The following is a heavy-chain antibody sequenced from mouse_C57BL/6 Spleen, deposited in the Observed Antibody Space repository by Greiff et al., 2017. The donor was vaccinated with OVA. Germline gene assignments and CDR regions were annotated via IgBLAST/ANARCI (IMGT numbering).Heavy chain of an antibody. J-gene: IGHJ2*01. Sequence: QVQLQQSGAELVRPGASVTLSCKASGYTFTDYEMHWVKQTPVHGLEWIGAIDPETGGTAYNQKFKGKAILTADKSSSTAYMELRSLTSEDSAVYYCTRGYGYLDYWGQGTTLTVSS. CDR3: TRGYGYLDY. D-gene: IGHD1-1*02. V-gene: IGHV1-15*01. CDR2: IDPETGGT. CDR1: GYTFTDYE.